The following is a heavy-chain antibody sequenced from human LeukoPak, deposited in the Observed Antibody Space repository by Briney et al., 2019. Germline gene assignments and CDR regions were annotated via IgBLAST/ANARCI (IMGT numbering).Heavy chain of an antibody. Sequence: GGSLRLSCAASGLTFSSYSMNWVRQAPGKGLEWVSSISSSSSYIYYADSVKGRFTISRDNAKNSLYLQMNSLRAEDTAVYYCARVRTATPWFFDYWGQGTLVTVSS. CDR2: ISSSSSYI. D-gene: IGHD4-17*01. V-gene: IGHV3-21*01. J-gene: IGHJ4*02. CDR3: ARVRTATPWFFDY. CDR1: GLTFSSYS.